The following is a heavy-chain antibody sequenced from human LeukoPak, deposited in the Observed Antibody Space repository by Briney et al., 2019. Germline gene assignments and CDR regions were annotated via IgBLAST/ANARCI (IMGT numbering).Heavy chain of an antibody. CDR1: GFTFSSNW. Sequence: GGSLRLSCAASGFTFSSNWMHWVRQAPGKGLVWVSRINEDGSTTNYADSVKGRSTIFRDNAKNALYLQMNSLRAEDTAVYYCVRDLGGRSGHWGQGTLVTVSS. J-gene: IGHJ4*02. CDR2: INEDGSTT. CDR3: VRDLGGRSGH. D-gene: IGHD1-26*01. V-gene: IGHV3-74*01.